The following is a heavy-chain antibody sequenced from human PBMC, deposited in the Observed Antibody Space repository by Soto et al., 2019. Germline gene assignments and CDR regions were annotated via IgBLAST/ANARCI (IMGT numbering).Heavy chain of an antibody. D-gene: IGHD3-10*01. Sequence: QVHLQESGPGQVKPSQTLSLTCIVSGDSISRGGNYWSWIRQLPVKGLEWYVYIYHSGDTNYNPSLQCRLTISLDRSQNHFSLKLTSVTAADTALYYCARARIIKQPSPTPTPLHCDSWGQATLVTVSS. J-gene: IGHJ4*02. CDR3: ARARIIKQPSPTPTPLHCDS. CDR1: GDSISRGGNY. CDR2: IYHSGDT. V-gene: IGHV4-31*03.